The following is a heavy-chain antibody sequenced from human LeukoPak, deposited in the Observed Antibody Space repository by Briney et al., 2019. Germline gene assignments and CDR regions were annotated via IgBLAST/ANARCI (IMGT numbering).Heavy chain of an antibody. D-gene: IGHD2-2*02. J-gene: IGHJ1*01. CDR1: GFTFSSYA. CDR3: ARGIIQDCSSTSCYTGYFQH. Sequence: PGGSLRLSCAASGFTFSSYAMHWVRQAPGKGLEYVSAISSNGGSTYYANSVKGRFTISRDNSKNTLYLQMGSLRAEDMAVYYCARGIIQDCSSTSCYTGYFQHWGQGTLVTVSS. V-gene: IGHV3-64*01. CDR2: ISSNGGST.